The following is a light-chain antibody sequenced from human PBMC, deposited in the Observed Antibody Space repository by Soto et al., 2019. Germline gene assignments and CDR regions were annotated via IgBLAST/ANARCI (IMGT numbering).Light chain of an antibody. Sequence: EIVMTQSPATLSVSPGERATLSCRASQSVSSSYLAWYQQKPGQAPRLLICGASSRATGIPDRFSGSGSGTDFTLTISRLEPEDFAVYYCQQSNNWPRTFGQGTKVDIK. CDR2: GAS. CDR1: QSVSSSY. CDR3: QQSNNWPRT. J-gene: IGKJ1*01. V-gene: IGKV3D-20*02.